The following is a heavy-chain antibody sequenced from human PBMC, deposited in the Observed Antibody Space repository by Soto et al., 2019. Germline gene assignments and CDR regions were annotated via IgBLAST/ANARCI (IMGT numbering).Heavy chain of an antibody. CDR3: AKVAGKKRRVVPVEDYYYMDV. J-gene: IGHJ6*03. Sequence: HPGGSLRLSCAASGFTFSSYAMSWVRQAPGKGLEWVSAISGSGGSTYYADSVKGRFTISRDNSKNKLYLQMNSLRAEDTAVYYCAKVAGKKRRVVPVEDYYYMDVWGKGTTVTVSS. CDR2: ISGSGGST. CDR1: GFTFSSYA. D-gene: IGHD3-3*01. V-gene: IGHV3-23*01.